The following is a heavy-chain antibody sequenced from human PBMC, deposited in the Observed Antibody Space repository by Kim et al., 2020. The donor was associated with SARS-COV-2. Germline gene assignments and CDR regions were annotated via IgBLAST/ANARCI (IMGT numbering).Heavy chain of an antibody. CDR3: ANYGGDGYNSDYYYYGMDV. V-gene: IGHV1-69*13. Sequence: SVKVSCKASGGTFSSYAISWVRQAPGQGLEWMGGIIPIFGTANYAQKFQGRVTITADESTSTAYMELSSLRSEDTAVYYCANYGGDGYNSDYYYYGMDVWGQGTTVTVSS. J-gene: IGHJ6*02. D-gene: IGHD2-21*01. CDR2: IIPIFGTA. CDR1: GGTFSSYA.